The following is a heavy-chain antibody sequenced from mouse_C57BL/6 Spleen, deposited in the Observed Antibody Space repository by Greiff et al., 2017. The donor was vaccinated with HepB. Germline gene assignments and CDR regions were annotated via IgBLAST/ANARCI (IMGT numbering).Heavy chain of an antibody. Sequence: QVQLQQPGAELVKPGASVKMSCKASGYTFTSYWLTWVKQRPGQGLEWIGDIYLGSGSTNYNAKFKSKATLTVDTSSSTAYMQLSSLTSEDSAVYYCARKITTVVGFDYWGQGTTLTVSS. CDR2: IYLGSGST. J-gene: IGHJ2*01. CDR3: ARKITTVVGFDY. D-gene: IGHD1-1*01. V-gene: IGHV1-55*01. CDR1: GYTFTSYW.